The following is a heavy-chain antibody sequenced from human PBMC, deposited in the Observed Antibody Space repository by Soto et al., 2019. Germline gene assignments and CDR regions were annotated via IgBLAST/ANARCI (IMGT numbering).Heavy chain of an antibody. CDR1: GFTFSSYA. Sequence: EVQLLESGGGLVQPGGSLRLSCAASGFTFSSYAMSWVRQAPGKGLEWVSAISGSGGSTYYADSVKGRFTISRDNSKNTLYLHMNSLRAADTAVYYCAKGIEQQRGGIADYWGQGTLVTVSS. V-gene: IGHV3-23*01. CDR3: AKGIEQQRGGIADY. CDR2: ISGSGGST. J-gene: IGHJ4*02. D-gene: IGHD6-13*01.